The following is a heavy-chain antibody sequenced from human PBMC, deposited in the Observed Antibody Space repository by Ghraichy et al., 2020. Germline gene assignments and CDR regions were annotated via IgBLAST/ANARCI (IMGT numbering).Heavy chain of an antibody. CDR2: INAGNGNT. J-gene: IGHJ5*02. CDR3: AREGVILRYFDWLFLPNWFDP. V-gene: IGHV1-3*01. CDR1: GYTFTSYA. D-gene: IGHD3-9*01. Sequence: ASVKVSCKASGYTFTSYAMHWVRQAPGQRLEWMGWINAGNGNTKYSQKFQGRVTITRDTSASTAYMELSSLRSEDTAVYYCAREGVILRYFDWLFLPNWFDPWGQGTLVTVSS.